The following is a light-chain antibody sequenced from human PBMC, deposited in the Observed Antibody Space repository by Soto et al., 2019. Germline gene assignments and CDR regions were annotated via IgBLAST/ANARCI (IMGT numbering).Light chain of an antibody. CDR2: YDS. CDR3: QVWDSNTDHVE. J-gene: IGLJ2*01. V-gene: IGLV3-21*04. Sequence: SYELTQPPSVSVAPGDTARITGGGDKSRTKAVHWYQQEAGQAPVLVIYYDSDRPSGIPERFSASNSGGTAILTISRVEAGDEADYYWQVWDSNTDHVEFGGGTKLTVL. CDR1: KSRTKA.